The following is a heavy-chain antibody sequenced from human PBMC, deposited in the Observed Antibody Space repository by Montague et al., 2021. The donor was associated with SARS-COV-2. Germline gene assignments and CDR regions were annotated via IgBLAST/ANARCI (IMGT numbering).Heavy chain of an antibody. Sequence: SETLSLTCTVSGDSMTYFYWSWIRQTPAKGLEWIGYIFYRGTTKYNPSLESRVTITVDTSKAQFYLKLNSVTAADTAVYYCARGATRTFDYWGQGTRVTVSS. CDR3: ARGATRTFDY. CDR1: GDSMTYFY. D-gene: IGHD1-1*01. V-gene: IGHV4-59*01. J-gene: IGHJ4*02. CDR2: IFYRGTT.